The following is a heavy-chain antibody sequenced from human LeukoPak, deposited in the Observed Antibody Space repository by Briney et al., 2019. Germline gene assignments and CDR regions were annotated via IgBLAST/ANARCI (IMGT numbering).Heavy chain of an antibody. J-gene: IGHJ4*02. CDR2: IYTSGST. D-gene: IGHD1/OR15-1a*01. CDR1: GGSISSGSYY. V-gene: IGHV4-61*02. CDR3: ARDRHWTNDWVFDY. Sequence: SETLSLTCTVSGGSISSGSYYWSWIRQPAGKGLEWIGRIYTSGSTNYNPSLKSRVIVSVDTSKNQFSLKLRSVTAADTAVYYCARDRHWTNDWVFDYWGQGTLVTVSS.